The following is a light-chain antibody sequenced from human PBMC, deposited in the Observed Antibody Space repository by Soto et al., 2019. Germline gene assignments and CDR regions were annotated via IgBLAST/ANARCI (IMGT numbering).Light chain of an antibody. V-gene: IGKV3-20*01. CDR3: QQHGTSTIT. J-gene: IGKJ5*01. Sequence: EIVITQSPATLSVSPGERVTLSCRASQSVTNNLAWYQQKPGQTPRILVYGASSRETGIPGRFSGSGAGTEFTRTISRLEPEDFAVDYCQQHGTSTITFGQGTRLEIK. CDR1: QSVTNN. CDR2: GAS.